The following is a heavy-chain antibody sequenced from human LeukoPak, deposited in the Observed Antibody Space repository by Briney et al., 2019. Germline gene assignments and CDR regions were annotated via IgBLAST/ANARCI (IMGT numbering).Heavy chain of an antibody. CDR1: GGSFSGYY. J-gene: IGHJ5*02. Sequence: SETLSLTCAVYGGSFSGYYWSWIRQPPGKGLEWIGEINHSGSTNYNPSLKSRVTISVDPSKNQFSLKLSSVTAADTAVYYCARVVATIYWFAPWGQGTLVTVSS. V-gene: IGHV4-34*01. D-gene: IGHD5-12*01. CDR3: ARVVATIYWFAP. CDR2: INHSGST.